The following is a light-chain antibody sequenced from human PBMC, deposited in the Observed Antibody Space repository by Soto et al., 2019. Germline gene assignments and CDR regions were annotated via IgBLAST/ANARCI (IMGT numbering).Light chain of an antibody. CDR3: QQYGDSPLT. CDR1: QSVSSCTS. V-gene: IGKV3-20*01. Sequence: EIVLTQSPGPLSLSPGERAALSCRASQSVSSCTSSAWYQQKTGQAPRLLIYGASSRAVGDPDRFSGSGSGTDFTVTIRRLEPEDFAMCSCQQYGDSPLTFGGGTKVE. CDR2: GAS. J-gene: IGKJ4*01.